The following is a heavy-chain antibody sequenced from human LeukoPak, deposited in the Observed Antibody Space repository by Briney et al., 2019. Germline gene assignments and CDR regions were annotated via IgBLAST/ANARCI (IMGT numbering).Heavy chain of an antibody. V-gene: IGHV4-39*07. Sequence: NPSETLSLTCTVSGGSISSSSYYWGWIRQPPGKGLEWIGSIYYSGSTYYNPSLKSRVTISVDTSKNQFSLKLSSVTAADTAVYYCASRSGYDLDYWGQGTLVTVSS. CDR3: ASRSGYDLDY. CDR2: IYYSGST. J-gene: IGHJ4*02. CDR1: GGSISSSSYY. D-gene: IGHD5-12*01.